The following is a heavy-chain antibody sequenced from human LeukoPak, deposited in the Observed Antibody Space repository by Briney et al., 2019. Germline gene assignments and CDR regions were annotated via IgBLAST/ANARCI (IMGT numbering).Heavy chain of an antibody. Sequence: GASVKVSCKASGYTFTSYDINWVRQATRQGLEWVGWMNPNSGNTGYAQKFQGRVTMTRNTSISTAYMELSSLRSEDTAVYYCARNYDFWSGYYGYYYYMDVWGKGTTVTVSS. CDR2: MNPNSGNT. V-gene: IGHV1-8*01. CDR3: ARNYDFWSGYYGYYYYMDV. D-gene: IGHD3-3*01. J-gene: IGHJ6*03. CDR1: GYTFTSYD.